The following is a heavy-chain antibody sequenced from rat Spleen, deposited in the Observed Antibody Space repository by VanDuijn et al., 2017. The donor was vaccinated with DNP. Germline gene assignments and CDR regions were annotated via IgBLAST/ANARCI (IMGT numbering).Heavy chain of an antibody. CDR3: AKHARPIGRVYYYAMDA. J-gene: IGHJ4*01. CDR1: GFTFADFY. CDR2: IREKANSYTT. V-gene: IGHV7-6*01. D-gene: IGHD1-4*01. Sequence: EVKLLESGGGLVQPGGSLRLSCAASGFTFADFYMSWFRQSPGKAPEWLSFIREKANSYTTEYNPSVKGRFTISRDDTQNVLYLQMNTLRAEDTAIYYCAKHARPIGRVYYYAMDAWGQGTSVTVSS.